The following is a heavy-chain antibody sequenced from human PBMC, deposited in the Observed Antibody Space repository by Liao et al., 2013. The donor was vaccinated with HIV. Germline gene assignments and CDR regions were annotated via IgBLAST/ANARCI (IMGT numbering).Heavy chain of an antibody. D-gene: IGHD3-3*01. V-gene: IGHV4-61*02. Sequence: QVQLQESGPGLVKPSQTLSLTCTVSGVSITYDDYYWSWIRQPAGKGLEWIGRIYASVSTNYNPSLKSRVTISVDTSKNQFSLKLTSVTAADTAVYYCARFPVNYDFWSGYYGQSWGQGTLVTVSS. CDR3: ARFPVNYDFWSGYYGQS. CDR1: GVSITYDDYY. J-gene: IGHJ4*02. CDR2: IYASVST.